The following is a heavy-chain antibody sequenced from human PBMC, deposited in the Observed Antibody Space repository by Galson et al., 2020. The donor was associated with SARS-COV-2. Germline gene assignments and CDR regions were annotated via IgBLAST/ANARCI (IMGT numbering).Heavy chain of an antibody. J-gene: IGHJ4*02. CDR1: GDSINSNNW. Sequence: SETLSLTCVVSGDSINSNNWWNWVRQSPTKGLEWIGEIYHTGDTNYNPSLKSRGTLSLDKSKNLFSLKLRSVTAADTAIYFCARDSRRPSDIVSTSLPFWGQGSLVTVSS. CDR2: IYHTGDT. CDR3: ARDSRRPSDIVSTSLPF. D-gene: IGHD5-12*01. V-gene: IGHV4-4*02.